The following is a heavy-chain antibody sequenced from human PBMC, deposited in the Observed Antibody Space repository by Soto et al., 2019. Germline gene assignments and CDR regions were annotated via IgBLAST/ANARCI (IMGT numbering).Heavy chain of an antibody. V-gene: IGHV4-30-4*01. CDR1: GGSMNIDHYH. D-gene: IGHD2-21*02. CDR3: VREDDGGDRDYYGLDV. J-gene: IGHJ6*02. CDR2: IHYNGSI. Sequence: QLQLQESGPGLVRPSQTLSLTCTVSGGSMNIDHYHWTWLRQAPGKGLEWIGYIHYNGSIQSNPSLQSRLTMSVDTSKNLFSLNLSSVTAADTAVYFCVREDDGGDRDYYGLDVWGQGTTVTVSS.